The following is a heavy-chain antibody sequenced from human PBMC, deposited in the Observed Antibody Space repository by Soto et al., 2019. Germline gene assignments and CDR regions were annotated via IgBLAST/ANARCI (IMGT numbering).Heavy chain of an antibody. CDR2: IIPIFGTA. Sequence: QVQLVQSGAEVKKPGSSVKVSCKASGGTFSSYAISWVRQAPGQGLEWMGGIIPIFGTANYAQKFQGRVTITADGSTSTAYMELSSLRSEDTAVYYCAGSSTPRGLRYYYGMDVWGQGTTVTVSS. CDR1: GGTFSSYA. V-gene: IGHV1-69*01. D-gene: IGHD3-10*01. CDR3: AGSSTPRGLRYYYGMDV. J-gene: IGHJ6*02.